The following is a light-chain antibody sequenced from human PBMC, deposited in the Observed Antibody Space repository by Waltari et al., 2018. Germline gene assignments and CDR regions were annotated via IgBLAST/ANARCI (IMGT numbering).Light chain of an antibody. CDR2: DVT. V-gene: IGLV2-14*03. CDR3: SSSRRGFTLAV. J-gene: IGLJ1*01. CDR1: SSDVGGYDY. Sequence: QSALTQPASVSGSPGQSITISCTGTSSDVGGYDYVSWYQQHPDNAPKLIIYDVTNRPPGVSSRFSGSKSGNTASLTISGLQAEDEADYYCSSSRRGFTLAVFGPGTRVSVL.